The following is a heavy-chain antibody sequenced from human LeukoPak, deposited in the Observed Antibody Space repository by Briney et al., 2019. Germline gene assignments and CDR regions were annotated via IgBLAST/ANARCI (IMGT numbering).Heavy chain of an antibody. CDR3: ASALGYCSSTSCYISAYFDY. J-gene: IGHJ4*02. Sequence: GGSLRLSCAASGFTFSSYWMSWVRQAPGKGLEWVANIKQDGSEKYYVDSVKGRFTISRDNAKNSLYLQMNSLRAEDTAVYYCASALGYCSSTSCYISAYFDYWGQGTLVTVSS. CDR2: IKQDGSEK. CDR1: GFTFSSYW. V-gene: IGHV3-7*01. D-gene: IGHD2-2*02.